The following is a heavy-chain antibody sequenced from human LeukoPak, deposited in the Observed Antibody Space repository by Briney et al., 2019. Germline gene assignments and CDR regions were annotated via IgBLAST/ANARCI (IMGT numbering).Heavy chain of an antibody. V-gene: IGHV3-33*06. Sequence: GGSLRLSCAASGFTFSSYGMHWVRQAPGKGLEWVAVIWYDGSNKYYADSVKGRFTISRDNSKNTLYLQMNSLRAEDTAVYYCAKDTYYYDSSGYPFDYWGQGTLVTVSS. CDR3: AKDTYYYDSSGYPFDY. D-gene: IGHD3-22*01. CDR1: GFTFSSYG. J-gene: IGHJ4*02. CDR2: IWYDGSNK.